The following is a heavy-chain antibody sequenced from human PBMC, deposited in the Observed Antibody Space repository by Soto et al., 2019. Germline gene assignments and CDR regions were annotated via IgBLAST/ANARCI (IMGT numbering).Heavy chain of an antibody. CDR3: AKPTWWYGDYYDY. CDR2: ISGSGGST. J-gene: IGHJ4*02. Sequence: GGSLRLYCAASGFTFSSYAMSWVRQAPGKGLEWVSAISGSGGSTYYADSVKGRFTISRDNSKNTLYLQMNSLRAEDTAVYYCAKPTWWYGDYYDYWGQGTLVTVPS. CDR1: GFTFSSYA. D-gene: IGHD2-15*01. V-gene: IGHV3-23*01.